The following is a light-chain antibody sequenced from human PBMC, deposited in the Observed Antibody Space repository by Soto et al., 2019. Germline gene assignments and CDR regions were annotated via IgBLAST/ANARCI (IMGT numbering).Light chain of an antibody. CDR1: QSIGRF. V-gene: IGKV1-39*01. CDR3: QQSYSTPLLT. J-gene: IGKJ4*01. CDR2: VAS. Sequence: DIQMTQSPSSLSASVGDRVTITRRASQSIGRFLNWYQQKPGKATKVLINVASTLRSGVPSRFSGSGSGTDFTLTISSLQPEDFADYYCQQSYSTPLLTFGGGTKVDIK.